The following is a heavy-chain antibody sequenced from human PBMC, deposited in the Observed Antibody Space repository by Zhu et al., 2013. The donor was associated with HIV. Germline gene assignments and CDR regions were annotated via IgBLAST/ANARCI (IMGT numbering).Heavy chain of an antibody. Sequence: QVQVVQSGAEVKKPGASVKVSCKASGYTLTDYYMHWVRQAPGQGLEWMGWINPNSGATRSAQKFLGRVTLTRDTSISTAYMELSRLSSDDTAVYYCARGPRLWAATRNAEYFQYWGQGTLVTVSS. CDR3: ARGPRLWAATRNAEYFQY. CDR2: INPNSGAT. CDR1: GYTLTDYY. D-gene: IGHD1-1*01. J-gene: IGHJ1*01. V-gene: IGHV1-2*02.